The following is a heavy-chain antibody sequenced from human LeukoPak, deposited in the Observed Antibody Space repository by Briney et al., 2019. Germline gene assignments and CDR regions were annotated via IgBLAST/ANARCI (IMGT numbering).Heavy chain of an antibody. V-gene: IGHV1-69-2*01. CDR2: VDPEDGET. CDR3: ATVADSSALPSYYYYYMDV. D-gene: IGHD3-22*01. Sequence: ATVKISCKVSGYTFTVYYMHWVQQAPGKGLEWMGLVDPEDGETIYAEKFQGRVTITADTSTDTAYMELSSLRSEDTAVYYCATVADSSALPSYYYYYMDVWGKGTTVTVSS. CDR1: GYTFTVYY. J-gene: IGHJ6*03.